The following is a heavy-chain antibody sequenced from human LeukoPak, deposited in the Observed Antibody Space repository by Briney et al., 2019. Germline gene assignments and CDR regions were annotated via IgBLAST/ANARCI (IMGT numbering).Heavy chain of an antibody. CDR2: IYYSGST. V-gene: IGHV4-59*01. CDR3: ARIRGYYYGSGSPGAFDI. J-gene: IGHJ3*02. D-gene: IGHD3-10*01. CDR1: GGSISSYY. Sequence: IPSETLSLTCTVSGGSISSYYWSWIRQPPGKGLEWIGYIYYSGSTNYNPSLKSRVTISVDTSKNQFSLKLSSVTAEDTAVYYCARIRGYYYGSGSPGAFDIWGQGTMVTVSS.